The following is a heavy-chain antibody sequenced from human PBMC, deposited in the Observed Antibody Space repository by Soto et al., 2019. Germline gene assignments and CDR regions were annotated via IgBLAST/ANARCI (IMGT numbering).Heavy chain of an antibody. J-gene: IGHJ3*02. CDR1: GYTFINYY. CDR3: AREKWLVRRNDPFDI. V-gene: IGHV1-46*01. CDR2: INPNGGST. D-gene: IGHD6-19*01. Sequence: QVQLVQSGAEVKKPGASVKVSCKASGYTFINYYMHWVRHAPGQGLEWMGIINPNGGSTTYAQKFQGRVTLTRDTSTNTVNMELSILRSEDTAVYYCAREKWLVRRNDPFDIWGQGTMVTVSS.